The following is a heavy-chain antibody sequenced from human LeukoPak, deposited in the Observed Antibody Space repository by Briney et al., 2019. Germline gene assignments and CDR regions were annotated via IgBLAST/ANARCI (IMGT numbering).Heavy chain of an antibody. CDR2: ISYDGSNK. CDR3: AREVGATHTIGAFDI. Sequence: PGRSLRLSCAASGFTFSSYAMHWVRQAPGKGLEWVAVISYDGSNKYYADSVKGRFTISRDNSKNTLYLQMNSLRAEDTAVYYCAREVGATHTIGAFDIWGQGTMVTVSS. J-gene: IGHJ3*02. V-gene: IGHV3-30-3*01. D-gene: IGHD1-26*01. CDR1: GFTFSSYA.